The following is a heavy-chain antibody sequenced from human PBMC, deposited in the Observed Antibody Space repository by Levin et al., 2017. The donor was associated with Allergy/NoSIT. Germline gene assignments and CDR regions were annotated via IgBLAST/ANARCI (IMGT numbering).Heavy chain of an antibody. CDR3: AREGEWLQYYFDS. CDR1: GFAFSSHW. Sequence: PGESLKISCAASGFAFSSHWMHWVRQAPGKGLAWVSCINTDGSSITYADSVQGRFTISRDNAKNMLYLQMNSLGAEDTAVYYCAREGEWLQYYFDSWGQGTLVTVSS. D-gene: IGHD5-24*01. V-gene: IGHV3-74*03. J-gene: IGHJ4*02. CDR2: INTDGSSI.